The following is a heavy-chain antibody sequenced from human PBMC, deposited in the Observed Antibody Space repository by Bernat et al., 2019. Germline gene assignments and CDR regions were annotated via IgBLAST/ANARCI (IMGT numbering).Heavy chain of an antibody. CDR1: GFTFSSYA. CDR2: ISCDGSNK. Sequence: QVQLVESGGGVVQPGRSLRLSCAASGFTFSSYAMHWVRQAPGKGREWVAVISCDGSNKYYADSVKGRFTISRDNSKNTLYLQMNSLRAEDTAVYYCARDSEFLDMVRGVGGMDVWGQGTTVTVSS. V-gene: IGHV3-30-3*01. J-gene: IGHJ6*02. D-gene: IGHD3-10*01. CDR3: ARDSEFLDMVRGVGGMDV.